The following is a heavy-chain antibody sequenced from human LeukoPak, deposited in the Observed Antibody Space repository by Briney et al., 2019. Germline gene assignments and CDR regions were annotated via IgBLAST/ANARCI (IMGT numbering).Heavy chain of an antibody. CDR2: VYYSGST. Sequence: SETLSLTCTVSGGSISSYYWSWIRQPPGKGLEWIGYVYYSGSTNYNPSLKSRVTISVDTSKNQLSLKLRSVTAADTAVYYCARGGRDGYTLYPLDYWGQGTLVTVSS. CDR3: ARGGRDGYTLYPLDY. D-gene: IGHD5-24*01. CDR1: GGSISSYY. J-gene: IGHJ4*02. V-gene: IGHV4-59*08.